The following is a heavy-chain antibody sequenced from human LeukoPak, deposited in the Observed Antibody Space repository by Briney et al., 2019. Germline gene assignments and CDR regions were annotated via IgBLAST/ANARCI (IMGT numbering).Heavy chain of an antibody. CDR1: GYIFTDYA. CDR3: ARARRTSTVTTYYLDF. Sequence: GASVTVSCKASGYIFTDYAIQWVRQAPGQGLEWMGWINAGNGKTKYSQKFQGRVTITRDTSASTAYMELSGLRSDDTAVYYCARARRTSTVTTYYLDFWGQGTLVTVSS. CDR2: INAGNGKT. J-gene: IGHJ4*02. V-gene: IGHV1-3*01. D-gene: IGHD4-17*01.